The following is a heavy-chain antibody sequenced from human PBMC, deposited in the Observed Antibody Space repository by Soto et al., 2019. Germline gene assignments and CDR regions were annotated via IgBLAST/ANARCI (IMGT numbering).Heavy chain of an antibody. CDR1: GGSINNHY. CDR3: TRANWYSEY. D-gene: IGHD7-27*01. CDR2: GYYNGIT. Sequence: QVQLQESGPGLVKPSETLSLTCTVSGGSINNHYWSWLRQPPGKGLEWLGYGYYNGITKYNPSLTRPVTMSVDTSKNQLSLNQTSLTAAGTAIYYWTRANWYSEYWGQGTLVTVSS. J-gene: IGHJ4*02. V-gene: IGHV4-59*11.